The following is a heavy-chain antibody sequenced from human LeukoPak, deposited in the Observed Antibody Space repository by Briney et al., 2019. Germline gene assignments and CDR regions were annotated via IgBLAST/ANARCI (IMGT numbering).Heavy chain of an antibody. CDR1: GFTFSGYG. J-gene: IGHJ4*02. V-gene: IGHV3-30*18. Sequence: GGSLRLSCAVFGFTFSGYGMHWVRQASGKGLEWVAVISFDGSHKYYADSVKGRFTISRDNSKNTLDLQMSSLRAEDTAVYYCAKDCSGGSCYSFDYWGQGALVTVSS. CDR3: AKDCSGGSCYSFDY. D-gene: IGHD2-15*01. CDR2: ISFDGSHK.